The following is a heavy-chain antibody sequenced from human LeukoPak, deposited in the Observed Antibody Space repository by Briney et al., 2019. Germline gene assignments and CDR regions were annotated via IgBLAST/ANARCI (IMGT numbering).Heavy chain of an antibody. D-gene: IGHD2-2*01. J-gene: IGHJ4*02. CDR1: GFTFSDYY. CDR3: AKDGGDIVVVPAATFCYFDY. CDR2: ISSSGSTI. Sequence: NPGGSLRLSCAASGFTFSDYYMSWIRQAPGKGLEWVSYISSSGSTIYYADSVKGRFTISRDNSKNTLYLQMNSLRAEDTAVYYCAKDGGDIVVVPAATFCYFDYWGQGTLVTVSS. V-gene: IGHV3-11*04.